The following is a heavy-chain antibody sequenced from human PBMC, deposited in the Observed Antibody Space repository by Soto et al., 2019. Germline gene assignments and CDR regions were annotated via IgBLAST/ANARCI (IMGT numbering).Heavy chain of an antibody. CDR1: GFTFSSYA. CDR3: AKKKYGYYDSSGYYPGGYFDY. V-gene: IGHV3-23*01. J-gene: IGHJ4*02. CDR2: ISGSGGST. Sequence: PGGSLRLSCAASGFTFSSYAMSWVRQAPGKGLEWVSAISGSGGSTYYADSVKGRFTISRDNSKNTLYLQMNSLRAEDTAVYYCAKKKYGYYDSSGYYPGGYFDYWGQGTLVTVSS. D-gene: IGHD3-22*01.